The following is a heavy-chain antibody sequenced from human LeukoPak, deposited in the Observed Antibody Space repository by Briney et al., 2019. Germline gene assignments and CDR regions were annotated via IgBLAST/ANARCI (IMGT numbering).Heavy chain of an antibody. CDR3: AGGGRDPTYYYDSSGYYLFDY. CDR1: GFTFSSYE. D-gene: IGHD3-22*01. CDR2: ISSSGSTI. V-gene: IGHV3-48*03. Sequence: GGSLRLSCAASGFTFSSYEMNWVRQAPGKGLEWVSYISSSGSTIYYADSVKGRFTISRDNAKNSLYLQMNSLRAEDTAVYYCAGGGRDPTYYYDSSGYYLFDYWGQGTLVTVSS. J-gene: IGHJ4*02.